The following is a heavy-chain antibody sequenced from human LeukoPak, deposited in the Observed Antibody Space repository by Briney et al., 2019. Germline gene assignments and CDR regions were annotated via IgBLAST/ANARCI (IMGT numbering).Heavy chain of an antibody. CDR2: ISYDGSNK. CDR3: ARTVGASEGVDY. CDR1: GFTFSSYG. D-gene: IGHD1-26*01. J-gene: IGHJ4*02. Sequence: GGSLRLSCAASGFTFSSYGMHWVRQAPGKGLEWVAVISYDGSNKYYADSVKGRFTISRDNSKNTLYLQMNSLRAEDTAVYYCARTVGASEGVDYWGQGTLVTVSS. V-gene: IGHV3-30*03.